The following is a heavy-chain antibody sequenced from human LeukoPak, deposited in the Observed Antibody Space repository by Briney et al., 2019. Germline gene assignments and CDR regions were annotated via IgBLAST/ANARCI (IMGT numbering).Heavy chain of an antibody. CDR2: ISGSGGRT. CDR1: GFTFSSYA. CDR3: AKSFDYYGSGRKYYYYGVDV. D-gene: IGHD3-10*01. Sequence: PGGSLRLSCAASGFTFSSYAMSWVRQARGKGLEWVSAISGSGGRTYYAHSVKGRFTTSRDNSMNTLYLQMNSLRAEDTAVYYCAKSFDYYGSGRKYYYYGVDVWGQGTTVTVSS. V-gene: IGHV3-23*01. J-gene: IGHJ6*02.